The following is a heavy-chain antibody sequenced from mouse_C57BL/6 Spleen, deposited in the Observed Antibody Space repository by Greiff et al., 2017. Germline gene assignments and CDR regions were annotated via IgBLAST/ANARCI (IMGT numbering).Heavy chain of an antibody. Sequence: QVQLQQPGAELVMPGASVKLSCKASGYTFTSYWMHWVKQSPGQGLEWIGEIDPSDSYTNYNQKFKGKFTFTVDKSSSTTYMQLSSLTSEDSAVYYCATVSDGYYVGLFAYWGQGTLLTVSA. J-gene: IGHJ3*01. D-gene: IGHD2-3*01. CDR3: ATVSDGYYVGLFAY. V-gene: IGHV1-69*01. CDR2: IDPSDSYT. CDR1: GYTFTSYW.